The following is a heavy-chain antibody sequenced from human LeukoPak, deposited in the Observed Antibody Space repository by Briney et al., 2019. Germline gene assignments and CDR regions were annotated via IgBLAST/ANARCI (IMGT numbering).Heavy chain of an antibody. V-gene: IGHV3-48*03. CDR2: ISGSGSFR. D-gene: IGHD3-16*01. CDR3: ARAGGSYALENWFDP. CDR1: GFTVSTDY. J-gene: IGHJ5*02. Sequence: HPGGSLRLSCAASGFTVSTDYMNWVRQAPGKGLEWISYISGSGSFRYYADSVKGRFSISRDNAKNSLYLQMSSLRVEDTGVYYCARAGGSYALENWFDPWGQGTLVIVSP.